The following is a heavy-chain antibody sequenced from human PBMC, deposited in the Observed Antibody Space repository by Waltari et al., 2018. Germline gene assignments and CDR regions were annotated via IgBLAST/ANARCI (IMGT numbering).Heavy chain of an antibody. D-gene: IGHD6-19*01. CDR1: GVYVSGYF. J-gene: IGHJ4*03. CDR3: ALWESGWRAFRF. CDR2: IRHTGGT. V-gene: IGHV4-59*08. Sequence: QVQLQESGPGLVKSSETLSLTCTVSGVYVSGYFWNWIRQAPGKGPEWIGYIRHTGGTKQNPSLKSRVTMSVDTSRNDFSLRLSSVTAADTAVYYCALWESGWRAFRFWGQGTLGTVSS.